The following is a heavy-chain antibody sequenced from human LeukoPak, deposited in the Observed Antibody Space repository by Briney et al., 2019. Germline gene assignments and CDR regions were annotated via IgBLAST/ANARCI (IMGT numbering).Heavy chain of an antibody. CDR1: GFTFSTYA. J-gene: IGHJ5*02. CDR2: IWYDGSND. CDR3: ARGSTFGLPWFDP. Sequence: GGFLRLSCAASGFTFSTYAMTWVRQAPGKGLEWVAVIWYDGSNDDYADSVKGRFTISRDNSKSTLYLQMNSLRAEDTAIYYCARGSTFGLPWFDPWGQGTLVTVSS. V-gene: IGHV3-33*08. D-gene: IGHD3-16*01.